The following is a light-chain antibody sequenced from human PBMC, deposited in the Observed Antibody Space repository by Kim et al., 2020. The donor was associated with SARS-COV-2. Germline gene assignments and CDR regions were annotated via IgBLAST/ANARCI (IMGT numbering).Light chain of an antibody. CDR1: RSDFRGSIS. J-gene: IGLJ1*01. V-gene: IGLV2-14*03. CDR3: CSHSNAGAYV. Sequence: GQSIPLSCTGTRSDFRGSISVSWYQQHPGKAPKLLIYDITLRPSGVSNRFSGSKAGDTASLTISGLQIDDEADYYCCSHSNAGAYVFGSGTKVTVL. CDR2: DIT.